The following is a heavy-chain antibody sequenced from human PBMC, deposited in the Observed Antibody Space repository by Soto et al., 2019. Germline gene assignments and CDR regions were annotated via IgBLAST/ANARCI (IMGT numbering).Heavy chain of an antibody. D-gene: IGHD3-10*01. CDR2: INTSGDNT. V-gene: IGHV3-23*01. Sequence: EVQLLESGGGLVQPGGSLRLSWAASGFTFSIYGMSWVRQAPGKGLEWVSGINTSGDNTYYADSVKGRFTVSRDNSQNTLSLQMNSLRAEDTAVYYCAKVRSGSYSEFDYWGQGTLVTVSS. J-gene: IGHJ4*02. CDR1: GFTFSIYG. CDR3: AKVRSGSYSEFDY.